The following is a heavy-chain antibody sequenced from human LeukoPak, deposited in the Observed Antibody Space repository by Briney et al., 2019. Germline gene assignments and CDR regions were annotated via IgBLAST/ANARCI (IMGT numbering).Heavy chain of an antibody. CDR1: GDSVSSNSAA. Sequence: SQTLSLTCAISGDSVSSNSAAWNWVRQSPSRGLEWLGRTYYRSRWYNDYAISVKSRMKINPDTSKNQFSLQLNSVTPEDTAVYYCARGGAPGGVYYYAMDVWGQGTMVTVSS. D-gene: IGHD1-14*01. CDR2: TYYRSRWYN. CDR3: ARGGAPGGVYYYAMDV. J-gene: IGHJ6*02. V-gene: IGHV6-1*01.